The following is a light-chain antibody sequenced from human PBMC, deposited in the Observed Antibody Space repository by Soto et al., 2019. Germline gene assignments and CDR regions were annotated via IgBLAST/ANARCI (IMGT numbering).Light chain of an antibody. CDR1: QHIARY. CDR3: QQSFSAPWT. J-gene: IGKJ1*01. V-gene: IGKV1-39*01. CDR2: AAS. Sequence: DFQMTQSPSSPSASVGDRVTITCRASQHIARYLNWYQQKPGKAPKFLIYAASTLQSGVPSRFSGSGSGTEFTLTIDSLQPEDFATYFCQQSFSAPWTFGQGAKVEVK.